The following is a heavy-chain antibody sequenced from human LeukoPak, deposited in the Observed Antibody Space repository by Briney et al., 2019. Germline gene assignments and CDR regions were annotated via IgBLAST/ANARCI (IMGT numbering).Heavy chain of an antibody. V-gene: IGHV4-59*08. J-gene: IGHJ4*02. Sequence: SETLSLTCTVSGGSISSNSWSWIRQPPGKGLEWIGYIYYSGSTNYNPSLKSRVTISVDTSKNQFSLKLSSVTAADTAVYYCARRPGGIVVVPAAMRGTFDYWGQGTLVTVSS. CDR2: IYYSGST. CDR3: ARRPGGIVVVPAAMRGTFDY. D-gene: IGHD2-2*01. CDR1: GGSISSNS.